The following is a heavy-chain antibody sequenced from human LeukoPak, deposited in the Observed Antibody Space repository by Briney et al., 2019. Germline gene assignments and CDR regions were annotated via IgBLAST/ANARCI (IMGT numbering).Heavy chain of an antibody. D-gene: IGHD3-3*01. Sequence: SETLSLTCTVCGGSLSSYYSSWIRQPAGKGLEWIGRIYTSGSTNYDPSLKSRVTMSVDTSKNQFSLKLSSVTAADTAVYYCARVPAFTIFGVVTYYYYYMDVWGKGTTVTVSS. CDR2: IYTSGST. J-gene: IGHJ6*03. V-gene: IGHV4-4*07. CDR1: GGSLSSYY. CDR3: ARVPAFTIFGVVTYYYYYMDV.